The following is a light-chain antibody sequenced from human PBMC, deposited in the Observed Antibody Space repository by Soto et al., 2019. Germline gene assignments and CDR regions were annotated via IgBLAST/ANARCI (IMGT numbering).Light chain of an antibody. V-gene: IGKV3-11*01. J-gene: IGKJ4*01. Sequence: EIVLTQSPATLSLSPGERATLSCRASQIVSSYLAWYQQKPGQAPRLLIYDASNRATGIPARFSGSGSGTDYTLTIRSLEPEDFAVYYCQQRSNWLTFGGGTKVEIK. CDR1: QIVSSY. CDR2: DAS. CDR3: QQRSNWLT.